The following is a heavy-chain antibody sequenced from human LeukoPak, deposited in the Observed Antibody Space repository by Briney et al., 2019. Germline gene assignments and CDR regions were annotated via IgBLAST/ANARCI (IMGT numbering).Heavy chain of an antibody. CDR1: AFSFGRFG. D-gene: IGHD5-18*01. CDR2: ISDTGDST. Sequence: GGSLRLSCAGSAFSFGRFGMIWVRQAPGKGLEWVSAISDTGDSTFYADSVKGRFTISRDNSKNTLYLQMNSLRAEDTAVYYCAKGRIQTYMAPEYWGQGTLVTVSS. J-gene: IGHJ4*02. V-gene: IGHV3-23*01. CDR3: AKGRIQTYMAPEY.